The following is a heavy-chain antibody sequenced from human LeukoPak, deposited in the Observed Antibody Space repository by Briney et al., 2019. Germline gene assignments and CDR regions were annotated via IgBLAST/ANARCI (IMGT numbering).Heavy chain of an antibody. Sequence: PSETLSLTCTVSGGSISSSTYYWGWIRQPPGKGLEWIGNIYYGGSTYYNPSLKSRVTISVDTSKNQFSLKLSSVTAADTAVYYCARLSGSSYYDILTGYYSRWFDPWGQGTLVTVSS. CDR1: GGSISSSTYY. D-gene: IGHD3-9*01. V-gene: IGHV4-39*01. CDR2: IYYGGST. CDR3: ARLSGSSYYDILTGYYSRWFDP. J-gene: IGHJ5*02.